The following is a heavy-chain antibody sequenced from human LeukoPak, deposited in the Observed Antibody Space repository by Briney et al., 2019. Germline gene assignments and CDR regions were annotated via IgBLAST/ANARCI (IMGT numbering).Heavy chain of an antibody. CDR1: GGSISSYY. V-gene: IGHV4-59*01. J-gene: IGHJ5*02. D-gene: IGHD1-26*01. CDR2: IYYSGST. Sequence: SETLSLTCTVSGGSISSYYWSWLRQPPGKGLEWIGYIYYSGSTNYNPSLKSRVTISVDTSKNQFSLKLSSVTAADTAVYYCARMRSGWFDPWGQGTLVTVSS. CDR3: ARMRSGWFDP.